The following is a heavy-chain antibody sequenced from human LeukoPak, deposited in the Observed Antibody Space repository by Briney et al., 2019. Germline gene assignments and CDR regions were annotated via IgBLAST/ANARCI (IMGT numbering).Heavy chain of an antibody. CDR1: GFTFSSYG. CDR2: IWYDGSNK. V-gene: IGHV3-33*01. J-gene: IGHJ5*02. D-gene: IGHD4-17*01. CDR3: ARGLLPPRPVTSGNWFDP. Sequence: AGRSLRLSCAASGFTFSSYGMHWVRQAPGKGLEWVAVIWYDGSNKYYADSVKDRFTISRDNSKNTLYLQMNSLRAEDTAVYYCARGLLPPRPVTSGNWFDPWGQGTLVTVSS.